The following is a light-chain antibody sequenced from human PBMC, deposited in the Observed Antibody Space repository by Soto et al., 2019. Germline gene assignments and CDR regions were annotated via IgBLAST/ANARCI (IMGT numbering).Light chain of an antibody. CDR2: KAS. J-gene: IGKJ1*01. CDR3: QQYNKYWT. Sequence: DIQMTQSPSTLSASVGERVTITCRASQSINSRLAWYQQKPGKAPNLLIYKASSLESGVPSRFSGSGSGTDFPLTISSLQPDDFANYCCQQYNKYWTFGQGTKVEIK. V-gene: IGKV1-5*03. CDR1: QSINSR.